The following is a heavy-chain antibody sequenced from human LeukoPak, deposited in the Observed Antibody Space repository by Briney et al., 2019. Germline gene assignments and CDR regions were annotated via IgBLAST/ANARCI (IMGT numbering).Heavy chain of an antibody. CDR2: ISGSGSNT. Sequence: GGSLRLFRAASGFTASSNYMIWVRQAPGKGLDWVSLISGSGSNTYYTDSVQGRFTISRDNSRNTLYLQMSSLRAEDTAIYYCAKERGISYTYEFDYWGQGALVTVSS. CDR1: GFTASSNY. V-gene: IGHV3-23*01. D-gene: IGHD3-16*01. CDR3: AKERGISYTYEFDY. J-gene: IGHJ4*02.